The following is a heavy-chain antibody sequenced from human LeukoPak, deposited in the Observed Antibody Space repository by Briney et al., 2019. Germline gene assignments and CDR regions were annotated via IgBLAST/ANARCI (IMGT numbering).Heavy chain of an antibody. V-gene: IGHV1-2*02. CDR3: ARGVRSVQQL. J-gene: IGHJ4*02. Sequence: ASVKVSCKTSGYSENFYGITWVRQAPGQGLEWMGWINPNSGGTNYAQKFQGRVTMTRDTSISTAYMELSRLRSDDTAVYYCARGVRSVQQLWGQGTLVTVSS. CDR2: INPNSGGT. CDR1: GYSENFYG. D-gene: IGHD6-13*01.